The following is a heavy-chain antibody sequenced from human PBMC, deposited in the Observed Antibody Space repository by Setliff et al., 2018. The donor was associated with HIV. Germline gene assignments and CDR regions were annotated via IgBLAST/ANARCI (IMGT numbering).Heavy chain of an antibody. V-gene: IGHV3-30*04. CDR2: ILYDADKT. CDR1: GFTFSNYA. D-gene: IGHD5-18*01. CDR3: VKDSAIKGRSDDLDF. Sequence: GESLKISCAASGFTFSNYAMHWVRQVPGRGLEWLAVILYDADKTYYADSVKGRFTISRDNPKNTLDLQMNSLRTEDTAVYYCVKDSAIKGRSDDLDFWGPGTVVTVSS. J-gene: IGHJ3*01.